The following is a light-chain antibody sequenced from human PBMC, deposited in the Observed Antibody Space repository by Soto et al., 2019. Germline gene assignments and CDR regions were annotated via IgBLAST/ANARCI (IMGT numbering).Light chain of an antibody. CDR1: QSLGRY. J-gene: IGKJ1*01. V-gene: IGKV3-20*01. CDR3: QQYGSSPRT. Sequence: DIVLTHSPDTLSLSPGESATLSCSASQSLGRYLAWYQQKPGQAPRLLIYGASSRATGIPDRFSGSGSGTDFTLTISRLEPEDFAVYYCQQYGSSPRTFGQGTKVDIK. CDR2: GAS.